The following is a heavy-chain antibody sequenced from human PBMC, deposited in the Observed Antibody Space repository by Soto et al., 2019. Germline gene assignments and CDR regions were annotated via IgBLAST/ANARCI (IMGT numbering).Heavy chain of an antibody. D-gene: IGHD3-10*01. J-gene: IGHJ5*02. CDR1: GFTFISYA. CDR3: ARDLGGYYGSGSYYNWFDP. Sequence: GGSLRLSCAASGFTFISYAMHWVRQAPGKGLEWVAVISYDGSNKYYADSVKGRFTISRDNSKNTLYLQMNSLRAEDTAVYYCARDLGGYYGSGSYYNWFDPWGQGTLVTVSS. CDR2: ISYDGSNK. V-gene: IGHV3-30-3*01.